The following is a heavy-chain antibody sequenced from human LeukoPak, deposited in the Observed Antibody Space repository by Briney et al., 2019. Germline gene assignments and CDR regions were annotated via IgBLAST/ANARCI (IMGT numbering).Heavy chain of an antibody. CDR3: ARDAYCSSTSCYQDN. J-gene: IGHJ4*02. CDR2: IIPIFGTA. D-gene: IGHD2-2*01. CDR1: GGTFSSYA. Sequence: ASVKVSCKASGGTFSSYAISWVRQAPGQGLEWMGGIIPIFGTANYAQKFQGRVTITADESTSTAYMELSSLRSEDTAVYYCARDAYCSSTSCYQDNWGQGTLVTVSS. V-gene: IGHV1-69*13.